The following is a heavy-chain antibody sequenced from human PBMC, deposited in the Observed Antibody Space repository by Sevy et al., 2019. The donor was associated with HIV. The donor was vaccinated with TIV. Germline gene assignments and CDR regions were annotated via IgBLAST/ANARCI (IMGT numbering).Heavy chain of an antibody. V-gene: IGHV3-48*01. Sequence: GGSLRLSCAASGFTFSSFSMNWVRQAPGKGPEWISYISTRSSAIYYEDSMKGRFTISRDNSKNSLYLQMNSLRAEDTAVYYCARESASGTPGGVYYYYNLDVWGQGTTVTVSS. CDR3: ARESASGTPGGVYYYYNLDV. CDR1: GFTFSSFS. J-gene: IGHJ6*02. D-gene: IGHD6-13*01. CDR2: ISTRSSAI.